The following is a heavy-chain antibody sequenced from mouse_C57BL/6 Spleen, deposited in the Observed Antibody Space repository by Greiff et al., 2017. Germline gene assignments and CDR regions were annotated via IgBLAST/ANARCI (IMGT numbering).Heavy chain of an antibody. J-gene: IGHJ1*03. D-gene: IGHD2-5*01. Sequence: QVQLQQSGAELVKPGASVKISCKASGYAFSSYWMNWVKQRPGKGLEWIGQIYPGDGDTNYNGKFTGKATLTADKSSSTAYMQLSSLTSEDSAVYFCARDDYSNYGYFDVWGTGTTVTVSS. V-gene: IGHV1-80*01. CDR1: GYAFSSYW. CDR2: IYPGDGDT. CDR3: ARDDYSNYGYFDV.